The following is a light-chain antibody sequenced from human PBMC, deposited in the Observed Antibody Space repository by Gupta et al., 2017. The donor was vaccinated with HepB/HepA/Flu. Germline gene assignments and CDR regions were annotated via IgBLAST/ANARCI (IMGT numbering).Light chain of an antibody. J-gene: IGKJ1*01. CDR2: TAS. V-gene: IGKV3-20*01. CDR1: QSVSNNF. Sequence: EIVLTQSPGTLSLSPGERATLSCRASQSVSNNFLAWHQQKPGQAPRLLFYTASSRATGIPDRFSGSGSGTDFTLTISRLEPEDFAVYYCQQDGSSPRTFGQGTKVEIK. CDR3: QQDGSSPRT.